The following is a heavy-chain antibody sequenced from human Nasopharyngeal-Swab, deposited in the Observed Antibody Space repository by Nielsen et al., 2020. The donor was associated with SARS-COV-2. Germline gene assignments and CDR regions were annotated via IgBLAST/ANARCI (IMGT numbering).Heavy chain of an antibody. V-gene: IGHV3-30-3*01. Sequence: GGSLRLSCAASGFTFSSYAMHWVRQAPGKGLEWVAVISYDGSNKYYADSVKGRFTISRDNSKNTLYLQMNSLRAEDTAVYYCARDHRGYYCTNGVCYTALDHWGQGTLVTVSS. J-gene: IGHJ4*02. CDR3: ARDHRGYYCTNGVCYTALDH. D-gene: IGHD2-8*01. CDR1: GFTFSSYA. CDR2: ISYDGSNK.